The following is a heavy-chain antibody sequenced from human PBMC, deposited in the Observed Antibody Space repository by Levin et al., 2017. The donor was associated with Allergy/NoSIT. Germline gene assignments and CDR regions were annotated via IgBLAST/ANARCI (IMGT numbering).Heavy chain of an antibody. Sequence: GGFLRLSCVASGFIFTTYSMNWVRQAPGKGLEWISYISSGGVTKQYADSVKGRFTISRDNAKNSLYLQMNSLRDEDTAVYYCARVRDSYGSGWYGDYWGQGTLVTVSS. CDR1: GFIFTTYS. V-gene: IGHV3-48*02. CDR3: ARVRDSYGSGWYGDY. J-gene: IGHJ4*02. D-gene: IGHD6-19*01. CDR2: ISSGGVTK.